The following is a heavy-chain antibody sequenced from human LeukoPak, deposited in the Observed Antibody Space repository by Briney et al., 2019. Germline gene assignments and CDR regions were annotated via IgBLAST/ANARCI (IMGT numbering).Heavy chain of an antibody. CDR2: ISGSGGST. V-gene: IGHV3-23*01. J-gene: IGHJ4*02. D-gene: IGHD6-13*01. CDR1: GFTFSSYA. Sequence: GGSLRLSCAASGFTFSSYAMSWVRQAPGKGLEWVTAISGSGGSTYYADSVKGRFTISRNNSKNTLYLQMNSLRAEDTAVYYCAREAAGYSSSWFGDFDYWGQGTLVTVSS. CDR3: AREAAGYSSSWFGDFDY.